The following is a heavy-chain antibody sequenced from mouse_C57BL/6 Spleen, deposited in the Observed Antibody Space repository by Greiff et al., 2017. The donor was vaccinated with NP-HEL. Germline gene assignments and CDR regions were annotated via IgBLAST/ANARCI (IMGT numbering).Heavy chain of an antibody. CDR2: INPNNGGT. CDR3: ARSRPYDGYYNRYWYFDV. J-gene: IGHJ1*03. V-gene: IGHV1-26*01. Sequence: EVQLQQSGPELVKPGASVKISCKASGYTFTDYYMNWVKQSHGKSLEWIGDINPNNGGTSYNQKFKGKATLTVDKSSSTAYMELRSLTSEDSAVYYCARSRPYDGYYNRYWYFDVWGTGTTVTVSS. D-gene: IGHD2-3*01. CDR1: GYTFTDYY.